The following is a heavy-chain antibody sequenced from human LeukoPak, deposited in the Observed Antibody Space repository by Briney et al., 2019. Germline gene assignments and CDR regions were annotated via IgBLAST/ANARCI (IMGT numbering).Heavy chain of an antibody. J-gene: IGHJ4*02. CDR1: GGSFSGYY. Sequence: SETLSLTCAVYGGSFSGYYWSWIRQPPGKGLEWIGEINHSGSANYNPSLKSRVTISVDTSKNQFSLKLSSVTAADTAVYYCARVSPGSYFDYWGQRTLVTAS. V-gene: IGHV4-34*01. D-gene: IGHD1-26*01. CDR3: ARVSPGSYFDY. CDR2: INHSGSA.